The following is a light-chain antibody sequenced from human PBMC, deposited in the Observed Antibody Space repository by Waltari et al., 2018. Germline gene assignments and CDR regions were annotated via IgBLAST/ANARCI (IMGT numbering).Light chain of an antibody. CDR2: EVS. Sequence: QSALTQPASVSGSLGQSITISCTGTSRDVGGYGQVSWYQQHPGKAPELIIYEVSKRPSGVSDRFSGSNSGNTASLTISGLQADDEADLYCSSFTYTTTLVFGGGTKLTVL. CDR1: SRDVGGYGQ. V-gene: IGLV2-14*01. CDR3: SSFTYTTTLV. J-gene: IGLJ3*02.